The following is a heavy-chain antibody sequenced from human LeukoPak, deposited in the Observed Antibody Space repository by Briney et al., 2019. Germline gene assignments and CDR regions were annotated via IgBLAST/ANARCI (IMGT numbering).Heavy chain of an antibody. V-gene: IGHV4-34*01. CDR1: GGSFSGYY. Sequence: SETLSLTCAVYGGSFSGYYWSWIRQPPGKGLEWIGEINHSGSTNYNPSLKSRVTISVDTSKNQFSLELSSVTAADTAVYYCARDGGVVAASIGILDYWGQGTLVTVSS. CDR2: INHSGST. D-gene: IGHD2-15*01. J-gene: IGHJ4*02. CDR3: ARDGGVVAASIGILDY.